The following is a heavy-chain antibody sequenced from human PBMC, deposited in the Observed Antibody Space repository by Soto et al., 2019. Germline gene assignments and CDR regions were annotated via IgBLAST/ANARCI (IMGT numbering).Heavy chain of an antibody. D-gene: IGHD3-10*01. J-gene: IGHJ3*02. V-gene: IGHV1-46*01. Sequence: RASVRVSCKASGYTFTSYYMHWVRQAPGQGLGWMGIINPSGGSTSYAQRFQGRVTMTRDTSTSTVYMELSSLRSEDSAVYYCARSSSYSDAFDIWGQGTMVTVSS. CDR3: ARSSSYSDAFDI. CDR2: INPSGGST. CDR1: GYTFTSYY.